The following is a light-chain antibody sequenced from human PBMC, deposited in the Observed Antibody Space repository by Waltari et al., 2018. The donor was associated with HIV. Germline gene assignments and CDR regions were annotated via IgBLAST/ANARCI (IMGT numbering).Light chain of an antibody. J-gene: IGKJ4*01. V-gene: IGKV2D-29*01. CDR3: MQSVQLPLT. CDR1: QSLLHGDGKTY. Sequence: IVMTQSPVSLSVTPGQPASISCKSCQSLLHGDGKTYLYWYRQKPGQPPQLLIYEVSSRFSRVPDRFSGGGSGTDFSLTISRVEAEDVGIYYCMQSVQLPLTFGGGTKVEIK. CDR2: EVS.